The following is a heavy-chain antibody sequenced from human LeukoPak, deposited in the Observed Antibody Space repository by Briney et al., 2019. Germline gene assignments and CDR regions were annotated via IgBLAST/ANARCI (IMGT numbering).Heavy chain of an antibody. Sequence: GGSLRLSCAASGFTFSGSAMSWVRQAPGEGLEWVSLISFSGGNTYYADSVKGRFTISRDNSKDTLYLQMNSLRAEDTAIYYCARDIQLSTWGLGTMVTVSS. CDR1: GFTFSGSA. V-gene: IGHV3-23*01. D-gene: IGHD5-24*01. CDR2: ISFSGGNT. J-gene: IGHJ3*01. CDR3: ARDIQLST.